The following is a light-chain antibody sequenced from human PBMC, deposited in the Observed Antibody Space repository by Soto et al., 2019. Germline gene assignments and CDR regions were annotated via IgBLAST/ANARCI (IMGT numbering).Light chain of an antibody. CDR1: SSDVGGYNY. J-gene: IGLJ2*01. CDR2: DVN. V-gene: IGLV2-14*03. Sequence: QSALSQPASMSGSPGQSITISCTGTSSDVGGYNYVSWYRQYPGKALKLIIYDVNNRPSEVSNRFSGSKSGNTASLTISGLQAEDEADYYCSSHSSSSTLVVFGGGTKLTVL. CDR3: SSHSSSSTLVV.